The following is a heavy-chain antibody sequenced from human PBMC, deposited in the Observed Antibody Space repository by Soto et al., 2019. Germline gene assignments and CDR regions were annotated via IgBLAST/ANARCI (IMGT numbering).Heavy chain of an antibody. J-gene: IGHJ5*02. CDR2: IYNSVST. V-gene: IGHV4-61*01. CDR1: GGSVSSGSYA. CDR3: ARLSAAWFDP. D-gene: IGHD6-19*01. Sequence: QVQLQESGPGLVKPSETLSLTCTVSGGSVSSGSYAWGWIRQPPGKGLEWIGYIYNSVSTNYNPSLTSRVTISVDTSKNQFSLSLTSVTAADTAVYYCARLSAAWFDPWGQGTLVTVAS.